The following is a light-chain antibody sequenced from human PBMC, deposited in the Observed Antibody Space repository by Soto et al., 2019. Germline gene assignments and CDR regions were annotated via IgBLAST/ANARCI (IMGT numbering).Light chain of an antibody. CDR1: QSISSW. CDR3: KQYNSYSPLIT. J-gene: IGKJ3*01. Sequence: DLQMTQSPSTLSASVGDRVTITCRASQSISSWLAWYQQKPGKAPKLLISDASSLESGVPSRFSGSGSGTEFTLTISGMQPDDFATYYFKQYNSYSPLITFGPGSKVDIK. V-gene: IGKV1-5*01. CDR2: DAS.